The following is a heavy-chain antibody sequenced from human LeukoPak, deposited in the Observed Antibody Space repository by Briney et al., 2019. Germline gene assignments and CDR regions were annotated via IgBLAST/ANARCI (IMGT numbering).Heavy chain of an antibody. D-gene: IGHD2-2*01. CDR1: GYTFTGYY. J-gene: IGHJ6*03. CDR3: ARDGCSSTSCYLYYYYYMDV. CDR2: INPNGGGT. V-gene: IGHV1-2*02. Sequence: GASVKVSCKASGYTFTGYYMHWVRQAPGQGLEWMGWINPNGGGTNYAQKFQGRVTMTRDTSISTAYMELSRLRSDDTAVYYCARDGCSSTSCYLYYYYYMDVWGKGTTVTVSS.